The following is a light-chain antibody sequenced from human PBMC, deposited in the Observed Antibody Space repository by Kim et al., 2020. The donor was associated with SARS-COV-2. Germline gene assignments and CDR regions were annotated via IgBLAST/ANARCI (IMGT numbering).Light chain of an antibody. CDR2: SAS. J-gene: IGKJ2*01. CDR3: QEYVTYPYT. Sequence: SASVGGSVTITCRASQGISIHLAGFQQRPGKAPKTLVYSASTLESGVPSKFSGSGSGTDFTLTINSLQPEDSATYYCQEYVTYPYTFGQGTKLEI. CDR1: QGISIH. V-gene: IGKV1-16*02.